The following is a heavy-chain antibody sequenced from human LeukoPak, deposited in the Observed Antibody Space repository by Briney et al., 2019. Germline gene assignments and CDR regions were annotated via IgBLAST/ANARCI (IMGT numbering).Heavy chain of an antibody. CDR2: ISFGGSHK. Sequence: PGRSLRLSCAASRFTFSACGMHWVRQAPGKGLEWVAAISFGGSHKYYADSVKGRFTISRDNSMNTLYLQMNSLRAEDTAVYYCAKGTAVDRQYFENWGQGTLVTVSS. CDR3: AKGTAVDRQYFEN. CDR1: RFTFSACG. V-gene: IGHV3-30*18. D-gene: IGHD1-1*01. J-gene: IGHJ4*02.